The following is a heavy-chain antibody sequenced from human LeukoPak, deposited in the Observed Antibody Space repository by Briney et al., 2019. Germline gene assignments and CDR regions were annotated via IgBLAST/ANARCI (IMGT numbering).Heavy chain of an antibody. CDR3: ARTARLPDS. CDR1: DYSLINGYY. D-gene: IGHD2-21*01. CDR2: VYTSGIT. J-gene: IGHJ4*02. Sequence: TSETLSLTCTVSDYSLINGYYWGWLRQPPGKGLEWIGYVYTSGITSYDPSLKSRVTMSVDTSKNQFSLKLSSVTAADTAVYYCARTARLPDSWGQGTLVTVSS. V-gene: IGHV4-4*09.